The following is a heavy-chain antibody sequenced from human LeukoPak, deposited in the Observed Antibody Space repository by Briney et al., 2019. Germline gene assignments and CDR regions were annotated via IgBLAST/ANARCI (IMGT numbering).Heavy chain of an antibody. V-gene: IGHV3-73*01. Sequence: WGSQTLFCAASGFTFSGSAMHWVRQASGRGLEWVGRIRSKATSYATAYAASVKGRFTISRDDSKNTAHLQMNSLRAEDTAVYYCAKGRGGSGSYYLDYDYWGERTLITVSS. CDR3: AKGRGGSGSYYLDYDY. CDR1: GFTFSGSA. J-gene: IGHJ4*02. CDR2: IRSKATSYAT. D-gene: IGHD3-10*01.